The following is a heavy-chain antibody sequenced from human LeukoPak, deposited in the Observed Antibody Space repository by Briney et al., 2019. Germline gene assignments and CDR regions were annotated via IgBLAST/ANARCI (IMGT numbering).Heavy chain of an antibody. CDR2: ISGSGGST. CDR1: GFTFSSYA. D-gene: IGHD4-17*01. V-gene: IGHV3-23*01. J-gene: IGHJ2*01. Sequence: GGSLRLSCAASGFTFSSYAMSWVRQAPGKGLEWVSAISGSGGSTYYADSVKGQFTISRDNSKNTLYLQMNSLRAEDTAVYYCAKGGYGDYPYWYFDLLGRGTLVAVSS. CDR3: AKGGYGDYPYWYFDL.